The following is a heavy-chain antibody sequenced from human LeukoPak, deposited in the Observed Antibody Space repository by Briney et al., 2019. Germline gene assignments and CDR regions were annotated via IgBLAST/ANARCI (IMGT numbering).Heavy chain of an antibody. V-gene: IGHV4-34*01. Sequence: IPSETLSLTCAVYGGSFSGYYWSWIRQPPGKGLEWIGEINHSGSTNYNPSLMSRVTISVDTSKNQFSLKLSSVTAADTAVYYCARVGYEAWREYGDPFDYWGQGTLVTVSS. J-gene: IGHJ4*02. CDR3: ARVGYEAWREYGDPFDY. CDR2: INHSGST. D-gene: IGHD4-17*01. CDR1: GGSFSGYY.